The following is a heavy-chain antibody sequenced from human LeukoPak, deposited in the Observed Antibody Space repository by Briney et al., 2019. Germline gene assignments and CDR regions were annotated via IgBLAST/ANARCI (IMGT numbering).Heavy chain of an antibody. CDR3: ARIKARDAFDI. CDR1: GGSISTYY. V-gene: IGHV4-4*07. J-gene: IGHJ3*02. Sequence: SETLSLTCTVSGGSISTYYWSWIRQPAGNGLEWIGRIYTSVNTNYNPSLKSRVTMSVDTSKNQFSLRLSSVTAADTAVYYCARIKARDAFDIWGQGTMVTVSS. CDR2: IYTSVNT.